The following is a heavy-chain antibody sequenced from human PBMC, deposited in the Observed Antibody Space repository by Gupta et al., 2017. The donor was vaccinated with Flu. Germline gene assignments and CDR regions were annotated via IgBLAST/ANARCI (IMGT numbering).Heavy chain of an antibody. Sequence: QLQLQESGPGLVKPSETLSLTCTVSGGSVSSSSSHWGWVRQPPGKGLEWIGSIYHRGSIYYNPSLNSRVTISVDTSKNCFSLRLTSVTATDTALYYCARHVSGSDYYDSSGPTDYWGQGIRVTVSS. CDR2: IYHRGSI. J-gene: IGHJ4*02. V-gene: IGHV4-39*01. D-gene: IGHD3-22*01. CDR3: ARHVSGSDYYDSSGPTDY. CDR1: GGSVSSSSSH.